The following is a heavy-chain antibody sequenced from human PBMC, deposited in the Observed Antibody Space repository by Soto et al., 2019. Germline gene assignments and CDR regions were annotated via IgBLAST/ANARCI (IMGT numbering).Heavy chain of an antibody. CDR2: ISGSGDSP. D-gene: IGHD6-13*01. Sequence: GGSLRLSCAGSGFTFRSYAIYWVRQAPGKGLEWVSGISGSGDSPFYAESVKGRFTIFRDNSKNTLYLQMNNLRGDDTAVYYCAKGAAGGTLGADDWFDPWGQGTLVTVSS. CDR3: AKGAAGGTLGADDWFDP. CDR1: GFTFRSYA. J-gene: IGHJ5*02. V-gene: IGHV3-23*01.